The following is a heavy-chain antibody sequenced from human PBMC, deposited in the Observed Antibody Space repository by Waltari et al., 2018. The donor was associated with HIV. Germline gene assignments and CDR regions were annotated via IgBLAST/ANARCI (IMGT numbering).Heavy chain of an antibody. CDR3: AREVASSWYQDY. Sequence: QVQLVQSGAEVKRPGASVKVSCKASGYSFTTYAIYWVRQAPGQRLEWVGWIDAGSGHTKYSQTFQGRLTFTRDTSASTVYMELSSLSSEDTAIYFCAREVASSWYQDYWGQGTLVTVSS. CDR2: IDAGSGHT. CDR1: GYSFTTYA. V-gene: IGHV1-3*01. D-gene: IGHD6-13*01. J-gene: IGHJ4*02.